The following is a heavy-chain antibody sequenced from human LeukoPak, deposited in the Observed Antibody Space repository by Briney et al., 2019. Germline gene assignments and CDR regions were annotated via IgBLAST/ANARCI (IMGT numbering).Heavy chain of an antibody. CDR2: INHSGST. CDR1: GGSFSGYY. J-gene: IGHJ4*02. V-gene: IGHV4-34*01. D-gene: IGHD6-13*01. CDR3: ARGNEQLVRDFDY. Sequence: SETLSLTCAVYGGSFSGYYWSWIRQPPGKGLEWIGEINHSGSTNYNPSLKSRVTISVDTSKNQFSLKLSSVTAADTAVYYCARGNEQLVRDFDYWGRGTLVTVSS.